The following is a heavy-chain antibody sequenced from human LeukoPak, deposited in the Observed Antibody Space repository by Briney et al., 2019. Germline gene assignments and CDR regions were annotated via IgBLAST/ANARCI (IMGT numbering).Heavy chain of an antibody. D-gene: IGHD2/OR15-2a*01. CDR1: GGTFSSYA. Sequence: GASVKVSCKASGGTFSSYAISWVRQAPGQGLEWIGGIIPIFGTANYAQKFQGRVTITADESTSTAYMELSSLRSEDTAVYYCARDLSGYFDYWGQGTLVTVSS. CDR2: IIPIFGTA. V-gene: IGHV1-69*13. J-gene: IGHJ4*02. CDR3: ARDLSGYFDY.